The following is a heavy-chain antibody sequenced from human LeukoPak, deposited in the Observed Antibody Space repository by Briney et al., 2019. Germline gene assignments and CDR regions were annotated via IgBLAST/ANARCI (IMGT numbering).Heavy chain of an antibody. Sequence: SETLSLTCTVSGGSISSYYWSWIRQPPGKGLGWIGYIYYSGSTNYNPSLKSRVTISVDTSKNQFSLKLSSVTAADTAVYYCARDYGDYEFDYWGKGTLVTVSS. CDR2: IYYSGST. V-gene: IGHV4-59*08. CDR3: ARDYGDYEFDY. CDR1: GGSISSYY. D-gene: IGHD4-17*01. J-gene: IGHJ4*02.